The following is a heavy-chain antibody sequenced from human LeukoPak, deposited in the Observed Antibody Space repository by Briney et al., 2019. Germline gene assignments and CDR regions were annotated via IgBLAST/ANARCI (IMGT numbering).Heavy chain of an antibody. V-gene: IGHV3-21*01. Sequence: GGSLRLSRAASGFTFSSYSMNWVRQAPGKGLEWVSSISSSSSYIYYADSVKGRFTISRDNAKNSLYLQMNSLRAEDTAVYYCARDMGYYDSSGSFDYWGQGTLVTVSS. CDR2: ISSSSSYI. CDR1: GFTFSSYS. CDR3: ARDMGYYDSSGSFDY. J-gene: IGHJ4*02. D-gene: IGHD3-22*01.